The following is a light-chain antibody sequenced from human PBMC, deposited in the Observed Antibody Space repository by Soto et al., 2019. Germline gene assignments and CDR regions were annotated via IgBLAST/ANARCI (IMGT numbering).Light chain of an antibody. Sequence: EVVMTQSPATLSVSPGERATLSCRASQSVGSNLAWYQQKPGQAPRLLIYGASTRATGIPARFSGSGSGTELSITISSLQSEDFAIHYCQQYTIWPPVTFGQGTRLEIK. CDR2: GAS. V-gene: IGKV3-15*01. CDR3: QQYTIWPPVT. CDR1: QSVGSN. J-gene: IGKJ5*01.